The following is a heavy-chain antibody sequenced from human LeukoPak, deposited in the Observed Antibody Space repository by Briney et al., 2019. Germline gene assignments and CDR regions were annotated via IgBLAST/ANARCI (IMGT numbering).Heavy chain of an antibody. D-gene: IGHD2-2*02. J-gene: IGHJ4*02. CDR1: GFTFSSYS. Sequence: PGGSLRLSCAASGFTFSSYSMNWVRQAPGKGLEWVSYISSSSSTTYYADSVKGRFTISRDNAKNSLYLQMNSLRAEDTAVYYCAREEGCSSTSCYMDYWGQGTLVTVSS. CDR3: AREEGCSSTSCYMDY. CDR2: ISSSSSTT. V-gene: IGHV3-48*01.